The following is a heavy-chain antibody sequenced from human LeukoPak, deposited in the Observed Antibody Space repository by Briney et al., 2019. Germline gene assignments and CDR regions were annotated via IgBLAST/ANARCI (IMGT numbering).Heavy chain of an antibody. J-gene: IGHJ4*02. CDR3: ARDGGGYDWDLDY. V-gene: IGHV3-21*01. CDR2: ISSSSSYI. CDR1: GFTFSNYS. Sequence: KPGGSLRLSCAASGFTFSNYSMNWVRQAPGKGLEWVSSISSSSSYIYYADSVKGRFTISRDNAKNSLYLQMNSLRAEDTAVYYCARDGGGYDWDLDYWGQGTLVTVSS. D-gene: IGHD5-12*01.